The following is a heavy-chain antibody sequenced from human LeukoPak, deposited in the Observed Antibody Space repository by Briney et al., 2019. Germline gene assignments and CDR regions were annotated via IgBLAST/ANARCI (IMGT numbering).Heavy chain of an antibody. Sequence: GGSLRLSCAASGFTFSSYAMSWVRQAPGKGLEWVLAISGSGGSTYYADSVKGRFTISRDNAKNSLYLQMSSLRAEDTAVHYCARDDDWNYEDYWGQGTLVTVSS. CDR3: ARDDDWNYEDY. V-gene: IGHV3-23*01. J-gene: IGHJ4*02. CDR2: ISGSGGST. CDR1: GFTFSSYA. D-gene: IGHD1-7*01.